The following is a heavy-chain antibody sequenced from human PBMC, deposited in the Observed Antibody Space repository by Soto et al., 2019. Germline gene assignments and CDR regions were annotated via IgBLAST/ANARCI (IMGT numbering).Heavy chain of an antibody. CDR3: ARGSGYCISTSCYAPDDY. CDR2: IIPIFGTA. V-gene: IGHV1-69*14. Sequence: QVQLVQSGAEVKKPGSSVKVSCKASGGTFSSYAISWVRQAPGQGLEWVGGIIPIFGTANYAQKFQGRVTITADKSTSTAYMELSSLRSEDTAVYYCARGSGYCISTSCYAPDDYWGQGTLVTVSS. D-gene: IGHD2-2*03. J-gene: IGHJ4*02. CDR1: GGTFSSYA.